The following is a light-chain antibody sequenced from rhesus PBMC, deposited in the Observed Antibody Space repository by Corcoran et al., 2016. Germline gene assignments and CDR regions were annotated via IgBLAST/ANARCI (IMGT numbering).Light chain of an antibody. CDR2: KAS. J-gene: IGKJ4*01. CDR3: QQSSSSPLT. Sequence: DIQMTQSPSSLSASLGDTVTITCRASQSISSWVAWYRQKPGKAPNLLIYKASSLQSGVPSRFSGSGSGTDCTLTISSLQSESFATYYCQQSSSSPLTFGGGTKVEL. CDR1: QSISSW. V-gene: IGKV1-22*01.